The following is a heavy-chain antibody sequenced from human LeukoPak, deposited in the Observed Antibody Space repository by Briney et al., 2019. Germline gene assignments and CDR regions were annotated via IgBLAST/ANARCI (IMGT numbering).Heavy chain of an antibody. Sequence: PGGSLRLSCAASGFTFDDYAMHWVRQAPGKGLEWVSGISWNSGSIGYADSVKGRFTISRDNAKNSVYLQMNNLRAEDTAVYYCARDRLGDYDHSGYYDKWGQGTLVTVSS. CDR1: GFTFDDYA. V-gene: IGHV3-9*01. D-gene: IGHD3-22*01. CDR2: ISWNSGSI. CDR3: ARDRLGDYDHSGYYDK. J-gene: IGHJ4*02.